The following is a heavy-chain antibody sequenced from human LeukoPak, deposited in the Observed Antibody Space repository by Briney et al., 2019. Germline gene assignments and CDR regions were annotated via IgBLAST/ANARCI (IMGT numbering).Heavy chain of an antibody. V-gene: IGHV6-1*01. Sequence: SQTLSLTCAISGDSVSSNSAAWNWIRQSPSRGLEWLGRTYYRSKWYNDYAVSVKSRITINPDTSKNQFSLQLNSVTPEDAAVYYCARETVGADIVATICFDYWGQGTLVTVSS. CDR3: ARETVGADIVATICFDY. CDR1: GDSVSSNSAA. D-gene: IGHD5-12*01. CDR2: TYYRSKWYN. J-gene: IGHJ4*02.